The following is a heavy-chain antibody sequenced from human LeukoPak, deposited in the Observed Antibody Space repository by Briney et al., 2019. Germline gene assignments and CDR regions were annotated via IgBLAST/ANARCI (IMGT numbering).Heavy chain of an antibody. Sequence: GGSLRLSCAASGFTLSSYAMSWVRQAPGKGLEWVSLISGNAGSTYYADSVKGRFTISRDNSKNTLYLQMNSLRAEDTAVYYCAKDAYSSSWNYFDYWGQGALVTVSS. V-gene: IGHV3-23*01. CDR1: GFTLSSYA. J-gene: IGHJ4*02. CDR3: AKDAYSSSWNYFDY. D-gene: IGHD6-13*01. CDR2: ISGNAGST.